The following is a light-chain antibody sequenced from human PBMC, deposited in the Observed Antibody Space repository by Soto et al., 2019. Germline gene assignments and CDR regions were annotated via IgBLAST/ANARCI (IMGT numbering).Light chain of an antibody. CDR2: DVT. CDR1: SSDIGGYNS. CDR3: AAWDDGLFV. J-gene: IGLJ1*01. Sequence: QSALTQSPSASGSPGQSVTISCTGTSSDIGGYNSVSWYQQHPGKAPKVMIYDVTKRPSGVPDRFSGSKSGNTASLTVSALQAEDEADYFCAAWDDGLFVFGTGTKLTVL. V-gene: IGLV2-8*01.